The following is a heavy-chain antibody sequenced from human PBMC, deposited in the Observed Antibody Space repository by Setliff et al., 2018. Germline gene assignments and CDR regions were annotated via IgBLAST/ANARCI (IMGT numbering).Heavy chain of an antibody. V-gene: IGHV3-53*01. CDR1: GFTVSSNY. CDR3: ARDKGIAAAGTGYYYGMDV. J-gene: IGHJ6*02. Sequence: ASVKVSCAASGFTVSSNYMSWVRQAPGKGLEWVSVIYSGGSTYYADSVKGRFTISRDNSKNTLYLQMNSLRAEDTAVYYCARDKGIAAAGTGYYYGMDVWGQGTTVTVSS. D-gene: IGHD6-13*01. CDR2: IYSGGST.